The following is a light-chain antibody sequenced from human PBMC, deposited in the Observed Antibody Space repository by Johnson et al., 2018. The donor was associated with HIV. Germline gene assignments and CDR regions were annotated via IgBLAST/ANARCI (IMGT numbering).Light chain of an antibody. CDR2: DNN. J-gene: IGLJ1*01. V-gene: IGLV1-51*01. Sequence: QSVLTQPPSVSAAPGQKVTISCSGSSSNIGNNYVSWYQQLPGTAPKLLIYDNNKRPSGIPDRFSGSKSGTSATLDITGLQTGDEADYYGGTWGSRLSAEVFGTGTKVTVL. CDR1: SSNIGNNY. CDR3: GTWGSRLSAEV.